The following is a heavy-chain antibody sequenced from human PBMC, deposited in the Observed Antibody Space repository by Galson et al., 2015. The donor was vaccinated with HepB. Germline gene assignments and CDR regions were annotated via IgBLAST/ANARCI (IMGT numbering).Heavy chain of an antibody. V-gene: IGHV4-34*01. CDR2: INHSGST. D-gene: IGHD2-15*01. CDR1: GGSFSGYY. Sequence: SETLSLTCAVYGGSFSGYYWSWIRQPPGKGLEWIGEINHSGSTNYNPSLKSRVTISVDTSKNQFSLKLSSVTAADTAVYYCAIPGGCSGGSCYSGWRYYYYGMDVWGQGTTVTVSS. J-gene: IGHJ6*02. CDR3: AIPGGCSGGSCYSGWRYYYYGMDV.